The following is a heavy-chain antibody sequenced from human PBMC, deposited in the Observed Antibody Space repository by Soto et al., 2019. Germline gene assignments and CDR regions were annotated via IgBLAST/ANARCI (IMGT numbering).Heavy chain of an antibody. V-gene: IGHV4-34*01. D-gene: IGHD2-2*01. CDR1: GGSFSGYY. Sequence: SETLSLTCAVYGGSFSGYYWSWIRQPPGKGLEWIGEINHSGSTNYNPSLKSRVTISVDTSKNQFSLKLSSVTAADTAVYYCARGHGYQLGDYYYYMDVWGKGTTVTVSS. CDR2: INHSGST. J-gene: IGHJ6*03. CDR3: ARGHGYQLGDYYYYMDV.